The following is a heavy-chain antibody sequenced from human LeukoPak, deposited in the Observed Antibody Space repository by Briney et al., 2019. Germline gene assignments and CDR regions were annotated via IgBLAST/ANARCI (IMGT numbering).Heavy chain of an antibody. D-gene: IGHD6-25*01. CDR1: GGSISSYY. V-gene: IGHV4-59*12. Sequence: SETLSLTCTVSGGSISSYYWSWIRQPPGKGLEWIGYIYHSGSTNYNPSLKSRVTISVDKSKNQFSLKLSSVTAADTAVYYCAREQNLAAGSPSPAYYGMDVWGQGTTVTVPS. CDR3: AREQNLAAGSPSPAYYGMDV. J-gene: IGHJ6*02. CDR2: IYHSGST.